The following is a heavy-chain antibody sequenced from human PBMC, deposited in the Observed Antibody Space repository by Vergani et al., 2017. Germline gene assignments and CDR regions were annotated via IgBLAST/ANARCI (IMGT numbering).Heavy chain of an antibody. CDR3: ARVGATHDY. CDR1: GYSISSGYY. J-gene: IGHJ4*02. V-gene: IGHV4-38-2*01. Sequence: QVQLQESGPGLVKPSETLSLTCAVSGYSISSGYYWGWIRQPPGKGLEWIGSIYHSGSTSYNPSLKSRVTISVATSKNQFSLKLSSVTAAGTAVSYCARVGATHDYWGQGTLVTVSS. D-gene: IGHD1-26*01. CDR2: IYHSGST.